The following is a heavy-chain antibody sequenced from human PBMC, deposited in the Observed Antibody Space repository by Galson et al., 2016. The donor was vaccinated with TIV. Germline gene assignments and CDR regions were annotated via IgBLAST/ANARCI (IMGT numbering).Heavy chain of an antibody. CDR1: GFAFSSYA. Sequence: SLRLSCAGSGFAFSSYAMTWIRQAPGKGLERVSFISASGDLIHHPDSVKGRFTVSRDNSKSSLFLQMDSLRVEDTATYYCVKMIGTTAYDYWGQGTLVSVSS. V-gene: IGHV3-23*01. CDR2: ISASGDLI. J-gene: IGHJ4*02. D-gene: IGHD1/OR15-1a*01. CDR3: VKMIGTTAYDY.